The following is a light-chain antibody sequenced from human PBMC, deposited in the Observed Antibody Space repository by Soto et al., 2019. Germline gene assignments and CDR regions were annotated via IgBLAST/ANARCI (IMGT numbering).Light chain of an antibody. CDR1: QSVSGTY. CDR2: DVS. J-gene: IGKJ5*01. V-gene: IGKV3-20*01. Sequence: IVLTQSPGTLSLSPGERATLSCRASQSVSGTYLAWYQQKPGQAPRRLIYDVSSRATGIPDRFSGSGSGADFTLTISRLEPEDFAVYYCQQYGTSPLTFGQGTRLEIK. CDR3: QQYGTSPLT.